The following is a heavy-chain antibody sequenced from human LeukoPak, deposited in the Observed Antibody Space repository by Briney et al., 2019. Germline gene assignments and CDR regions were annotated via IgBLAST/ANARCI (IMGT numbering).Heavy chain of an antibody. V-gene: IGHV4-39*01. CDR1: GGSISSSSYY. Sequence: SETLSLTCTVSGGSISSSSYYWGWIRQPPGQGLEWIGNIYYSGSTYYNPSLKSRVTISVDTSKNQFPLKLNSVTAADTAVYFCARWARDYGDYWFDSWGQGTLVTVSS. CDR2: IYYSGST. D-gene: IGHD4-17*01. CDR3: ARWARDYGDYWFDS. J-gene: IGHJ5*01.